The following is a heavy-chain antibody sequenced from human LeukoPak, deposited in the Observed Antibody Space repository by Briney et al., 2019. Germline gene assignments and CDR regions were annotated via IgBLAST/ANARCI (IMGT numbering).Heavy chain of an antibody. J-gene: IGHJ5*02. CDR2: IIPIFGTA. D-gene: IGHD6-25*01. CDR1: GGTFSSYA. Sequence: GASVKVSCKASGGTFSSYAISWVRQAPGQGLEWMGGIIPIFGTANYAQKFQGRVTITTDESTSTAYMELSSLRSEDTAVYYCARGSGGYNWFDPWGQGTLVTVSS. V-gene: IGHV1-69*05. CDR3: ARGSGGYNWFDP.